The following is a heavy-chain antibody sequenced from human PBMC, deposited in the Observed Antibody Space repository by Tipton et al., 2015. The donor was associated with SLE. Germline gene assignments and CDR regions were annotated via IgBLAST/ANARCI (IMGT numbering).Heavy chain of an antibody. J-gene: IGHJ4*02. D-gene: IGHD6-13*01. CDR2: IKQDGSEK. Sequence: SLRLSCAASGFTFSSYWMSWVRQAPGKGLEWVANIKQDGSEKYYVDSVKGRFTISRDNAKNSLYLQMDSLRAEDTAVYYCASRPYSSSWYDYWGQGTLVTVSS. CDR1: GFTFSSYW. V-gene: IGHV3-7*03. CDR3: ASRPYSSSWYDY.